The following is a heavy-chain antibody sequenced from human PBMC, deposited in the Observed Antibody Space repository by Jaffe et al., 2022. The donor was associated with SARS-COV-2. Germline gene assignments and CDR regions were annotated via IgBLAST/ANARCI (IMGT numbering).Heavy chain of an antibody. CDR2: ISASDTYI. CDR1: GFTLRDHS. D-gene: IGHD6-13*01. V-gene: IGHV3-21*01. J-gene: IGHJ4*02. CDR3: ARRHEGSSWLIDY. Sequence: EVQLVESGGGLVKPGGSLRLSCKASGFTLRDHSMNWVRQVPGKGLEWVSSISASDTYIYYAESVRGRFTISRDNAENSVYLQMSSLMVEDTAVYYCARRHEGSSWLIDYWGQGTLVTVSS.